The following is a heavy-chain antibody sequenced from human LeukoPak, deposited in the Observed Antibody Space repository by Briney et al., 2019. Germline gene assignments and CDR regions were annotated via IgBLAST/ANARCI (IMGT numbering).Heavy chain of an antibody. D-gene: IGHD6-6*01. V-gene: IGHV3-21*01. CDR2: ILSGGAYT. J-gene: IGHJ4*02. CDR1: GFTFSDYS. Sequence: GGSLRLSCAASGFTFSDYSMNWVRQAPGKGLEWVPSILSGGAYTYYADSVKGRFTISRDDAKNSLYLQMNSLRVEDTAMYYCARARPPSDHWGQGTLVTVSS. CDR3: ARARPPSDH.